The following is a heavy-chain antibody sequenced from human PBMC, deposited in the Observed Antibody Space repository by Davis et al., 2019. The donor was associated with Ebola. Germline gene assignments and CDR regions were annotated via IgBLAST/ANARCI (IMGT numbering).Heavy chain of an antibody. D-gene: IGHD2-15*01. CDR2: IKQDGSEK. J-gene: IGHJ3*02. V-gene: IGHV3-7*01. CDR1: GFTFSSYW. Sequence: GESLKISCAASGFTFSSYWMSWVRQAPGKGLEWVANIKQDGSEKYYVDSVKGRFTISRDNGKNSLYLQMNSLTAEDTAVYYCARSYRDCSGGSCYDDDAFDIWGQGTMVTVSS. CDR3: ARSYRDCSGGSCYDDDAFDI.